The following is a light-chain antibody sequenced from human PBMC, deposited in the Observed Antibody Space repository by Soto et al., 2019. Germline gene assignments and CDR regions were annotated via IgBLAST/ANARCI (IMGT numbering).Light chain of an antibody. Sequence: QSVLTQPPSVSGAPGQRVTISCTGSSSNIGTGYDIHWYQQVPGTAPKLLIYGNSNRPSGVPDRFSGSKSGTSASLAITGLQAEDEADYYCQSYDSSLSGGVFGTGTMPTVL. J-gene: IGLJ1*01. CDR3: QSYDSSLSGGV. CDR2: GNS. V-gene: IGLV1-40*01. CDR1: SSNIGTGYD.